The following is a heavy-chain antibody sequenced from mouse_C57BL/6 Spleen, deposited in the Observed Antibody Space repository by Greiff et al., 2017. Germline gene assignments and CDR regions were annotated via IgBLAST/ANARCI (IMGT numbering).Heavy chain of an antibody. Sequence: EVKLVESGGGLVQPKGSLKLSCAASGFSFHTYAMNWVRQAPGKGLEWVARIRSKSNNYATSYADSVKDRFTISRDDSESMLYLQMNNVKTEDTAMYYCVTFYAMDYWGQGTSVTVSS. J-gene: IGHJ4*01. CDR1: GFSFHTYA. CDR2: IRSKSNNYAT. CDR3: VTFYAMDY. V-gene: IGHV10-1*01.